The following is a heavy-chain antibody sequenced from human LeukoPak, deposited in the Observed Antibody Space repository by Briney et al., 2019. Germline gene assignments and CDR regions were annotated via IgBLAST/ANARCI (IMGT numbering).Heavy chain of an antibody. D-gene: IGHD6-19*01. CDR2: ISSNGGST. Sequence: PGGSLRLSCSASGFTFSSYAMHWVRQAPGKGLEYVSAISSNGGSTYYADSVKGRFTISRDNSKNTLYLQMSSLRAEDTAVYYCVKGKAVAQMVLGYWGQGTLVIVSS. CDR1: GFTFSSYA. J-gene: IGHJ4*02. CDR3: VKGKAVAQMVLGY. V-gene: IGHV3-64D*06.